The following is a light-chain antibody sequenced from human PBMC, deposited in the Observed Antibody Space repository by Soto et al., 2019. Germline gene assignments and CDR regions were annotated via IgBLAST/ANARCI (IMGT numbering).Light chain of an antibody. Sequence: EIVMTQSPANLSVSPGERATLSCRASQSVSSNLAWYQQKPGQAPRLLIYGASTRATGIPARFSGSGSGTEFTLTISSLQSEDFAVYYCQQYNNWPPWRTFGQGTKVEIK. CDR3: QQYNNWPPWRT. CDR1: QSVSSN. V-gene: IGKV3-15*01. J-gene: IGKJ1*01. CDR2: GAS.